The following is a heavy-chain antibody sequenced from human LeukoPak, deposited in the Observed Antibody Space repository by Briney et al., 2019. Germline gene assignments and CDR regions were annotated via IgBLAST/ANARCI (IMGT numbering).Heavy chain of an antibody. CDR3: ARHHDYGDVGVDY. Sequence: PSETLSLTCTVSGGSMSSYYWSWIRQPPGKGLEWIGSIYYSGSTYYNPSLKSRVTISVDTSKNQFSLKLSSVTAADTAVYYCARHHDYGDVGVDYWGQGTLVTVSS. V-gene: IGHV4-59*05. D-gene: IGHD4-17*01. J-gene: IGHJ4*02. CDR1: GGSMSSYY. CDR2: IYYSGST.